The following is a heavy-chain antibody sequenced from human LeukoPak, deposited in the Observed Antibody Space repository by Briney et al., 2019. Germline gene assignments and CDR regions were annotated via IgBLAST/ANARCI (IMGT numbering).Heavy chain of an antibody. CDR3: ARGAPYSSGWLAGY. J-gene: IGHJ4*02. V-gene: IGHV4-30-4*01. CDR1: GGSISSGDYY. D-gene: IGHD6-19*01. Sequence: SETLSLTCTVSGGSISSGDYYWSWIRQSRGKGLEWIGYIYYSGSTYYNPSLKSRVTLSIDTSKNHFSLKLSSVTAADTAVYYCARGAPYSSGWLAGYWGQGTLVTVSS. CDR2: IYYSGST.